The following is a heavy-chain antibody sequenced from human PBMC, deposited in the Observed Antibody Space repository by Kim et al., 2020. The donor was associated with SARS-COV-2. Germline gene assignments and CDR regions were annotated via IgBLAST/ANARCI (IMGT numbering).Heavy chain of an antibody. CDR1: GFTFSSYG. CDR3: ASRLWGESGCLIGSDY. J-gene: IGHJ4*01. CDR2: ISYDGSNK. Sequence: GGSLRLSCAASGFTFSSYGMHWVRQAPGKGLEWVAVISYDGSNKYYADSVKGRFTISRDNSKNTLYLQMNSLRAEDTAVYYCASRLWGESGCLIGSDYWG. V-gene: IGHV3-30*03. D-gene: IGHD1-26*01.